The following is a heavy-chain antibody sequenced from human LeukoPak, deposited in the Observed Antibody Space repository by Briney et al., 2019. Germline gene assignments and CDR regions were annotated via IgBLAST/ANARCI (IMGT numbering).Heavy chain of an antibody. V-gene: IGHV1-2*02. J-gene: IGHJ4*02. Sequence: ASVKVSCTASGYTFVDYYVYWIRQAPGQGLEWMGWLNPRTGATKYAQKFQARVTMTRDTSKQTAYMELTSLRSDDTALYFCARDHRLGRTGYDMPADWGQGTLVTVSS. CDR2: LNPRTGAT. CDR3: ARDHRLGRTGYDMPAD. D-gene: IGHD7-27*01. CDR1: GYTFVDYY.